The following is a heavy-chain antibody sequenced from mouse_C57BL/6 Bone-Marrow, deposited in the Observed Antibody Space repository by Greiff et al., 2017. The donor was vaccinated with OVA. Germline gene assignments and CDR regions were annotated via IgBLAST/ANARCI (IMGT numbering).Heavy chain of an antibody. CDR2: IYPGGGYT. J-gene: IGHJ4*01. Sequence: QVQLQQSGAELVRPGTSVKMSCKASGYTFTNYWIGWAKQRPGHGLEWIGDIYPGGGYTNYNEKFKGKATLTADKSSSTAYMQFSSPTSEDSAIYYCARYYYGRRDYAMDYWGQGTSVTVSS. CDR3: ARYYYGRRDYAMDY. CDR1: GYTFTNYW. D-gene: IGHD1-1*01. V-gene: IGHV1-63*01.